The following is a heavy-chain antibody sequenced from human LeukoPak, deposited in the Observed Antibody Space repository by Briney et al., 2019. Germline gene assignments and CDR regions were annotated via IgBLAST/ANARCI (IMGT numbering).Heavy chain of an antibody. CDR2: IYPGDSDT. CDR1: GYSFTSYW. V-gene: IGHV5-51*01. Sequence: GESLNISCNGSGYSFTSYWIGWVRQMPGKGLEWMGIIYPGDSDTRYSPSFQGQVPISADKSISTAYLQWSSLKASDTAMYYCARTLWSPNYYYYGMDVWGQGTTVTVSS. CDR3: ARTLWSPNYYYYGMDV. J-gene: IGHJ6*02. D-gene: IGHD3-10*01.